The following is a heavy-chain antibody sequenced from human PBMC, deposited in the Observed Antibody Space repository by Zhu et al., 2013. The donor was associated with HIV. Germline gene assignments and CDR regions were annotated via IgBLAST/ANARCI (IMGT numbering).Heavy chain of an antibody. V-gene: IGHV1-2*02. D-gene: IGHD3-22*01. CDR2: INPKSGGS. J-gene: IGHJ4*02. CDR3: ARDFFYERPGAGYY. Sequence: QVQLVQSGAEVKKPGASVKVSCKASGYTLSSYYMHWVRQAPGQGLEWMGWINPKSGGSNYAQKFHGRVTMTRDTSINTVYMELRSLRSDDTAAYYCARDFFYERPGAGYYWGQGTLVIVSS. CDR1: GYTLSSYY.